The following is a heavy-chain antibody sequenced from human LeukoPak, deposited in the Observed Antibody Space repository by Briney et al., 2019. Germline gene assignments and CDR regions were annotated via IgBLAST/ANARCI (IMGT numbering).Heavy chain of an antibody. V-gene: IGHV3-9*03. CDR2: ITWDSDTK. CDR3: ARTYGEYDDVFDI. CDR1: GFTFDHYA. Sequence: PGGSLRLSCAASGFTFDHYAMHWVRQPPGKGLEWVSGITWDSDTKGYADSVKGRFTISRDNAKNSLYLQMNYLRTEDMAVYYLARTYGEYDDVFDIWGQGKVVIVFS. D-gene: IGHD4-17*01. J-gene: IGHJ3*02.